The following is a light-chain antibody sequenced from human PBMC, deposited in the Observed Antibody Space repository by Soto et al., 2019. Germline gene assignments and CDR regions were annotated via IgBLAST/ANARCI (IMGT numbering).Light chain of an antibody. V-gene: IGKV3-20*01. CDR2: GAF. CDR3: QQYDTSPRT. CDR1: QTVKNNY. Sequence: EVVLTQSPGTLSLSPGERVTLYCRPSQTVKNNYLAWYQQKPGRAPRLLIFGAFNRATGIPDRFSGSVSGTDFTLTISRLEPEDFAMYYCQQYDTSPRTFGGGTKVDIK. J-gene: IGKJ4*02.